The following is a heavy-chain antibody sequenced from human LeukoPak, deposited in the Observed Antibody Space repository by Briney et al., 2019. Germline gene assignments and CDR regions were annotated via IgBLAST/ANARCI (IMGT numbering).Heavy chain of an antibody. Sequence: PSETLSLTCAVYGGSFSGYYWSWIRQPPGKGLEWIGEINHSGSTNYNPSLKSRVTISVDTSKNQFSLKLSSVTAADTAVYYCARDSEYYYGSGSFNWFDPWGQGTLVTVSS. CDR2: INHSGST. CDR1: GGSFSGYY. D-gene: IGHD3-10*01. V-gene: IGHV4-34*01. J-gene: IGHJ5*02. CDR3: ARDSEYYYGSGSFNWFDP.